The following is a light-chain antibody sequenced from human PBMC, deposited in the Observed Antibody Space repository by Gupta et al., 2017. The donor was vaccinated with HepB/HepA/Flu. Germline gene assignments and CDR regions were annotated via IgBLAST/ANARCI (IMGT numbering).Light chain of an antibody. J-gene: IGLJ2*01. CDR3: NSRDSSGNHLV. V-gene: IGLV3-19*01. Sequence: SSELTQDPAVSVALVQTVRITCQGASLRSYYASWYQQKPGQAPLLVIYGKNNRHSGFPDRFSGSSSGNTASLTITGAQAEDEADYYCNSRDSSGNHLVFGGGTKLTVL. CDR1: SLRSYY. CDR2: GKN.